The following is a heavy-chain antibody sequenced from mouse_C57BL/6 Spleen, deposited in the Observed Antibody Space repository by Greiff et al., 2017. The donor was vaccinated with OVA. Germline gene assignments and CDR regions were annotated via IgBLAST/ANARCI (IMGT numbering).Heavy chain of an antibody. V-gene: IGHV1-69*01. D-gene: IGHD1-1*01. Sequence: QVQLQQPGAELVMPGASVKLSCKASGYTFTSYWMHWVKQRPGQGLEWIGEIDPSDSYTNYNQKFKGKSTLTVDKSSSTAYMQLSSLTSEDSAVYYGARKSLYYGSSHWYFDVWGTGTTVTVSS. CDR1: GYTFTSYW. CDR2: IDPSDSYT. CDR3: ARKSLYYGSSHWYFDV. J-gene: IGHJ1*03.